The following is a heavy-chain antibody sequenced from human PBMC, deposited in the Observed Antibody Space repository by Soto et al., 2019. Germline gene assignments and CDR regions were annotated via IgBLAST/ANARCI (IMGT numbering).Heavy chain of an antibody. CDR1: GGTFSSYA. J-gene: IGHJ2*01. Sequence: QVQLVQSGAEVKKPGSSVKVSCKASGGTFSSYAISWVRQAPGQGLEWMGGIIPIFGTANYAQKFQGRVTITADESTSTAYMEVSRLRSEDTAVYYCASEYGIAAAGTSFEWYFDLWGRGTLVTVSS. CDR2: IIPIFGTA. CDR3: ASEYGIAAAGTSFEWYFDL. V-gene: IGHV1-69*12. D-gene: IGHD6-13*01.